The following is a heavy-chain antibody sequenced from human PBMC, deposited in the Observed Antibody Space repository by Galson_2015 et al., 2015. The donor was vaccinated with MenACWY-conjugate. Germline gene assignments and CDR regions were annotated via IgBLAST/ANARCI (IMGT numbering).Heavy chain of an antibody. CDR2: ISPDGSVT. CDR3: TRGNDGHGRFDP. CDR1: GFTFNQYW. V-gene: IGHV3-74*01. Sequence: SLRLSCAASGFTFNQYWLHWVRQAPGKGLVWVSRISPDGSVTNYADSVKGRFTLSRDNAKNTLYLQMNSLRGDDTAVYYCTRGNDGHGRFDPWGQGTLVTVSS. D-gene: IGHD5-24*01. J-gene: IGHJ5*02.